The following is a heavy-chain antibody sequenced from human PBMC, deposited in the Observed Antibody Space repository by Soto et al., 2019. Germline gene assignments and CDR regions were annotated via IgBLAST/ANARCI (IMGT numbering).Heavy chain of an antibody. J-gene: IGHJ4*02. Sequence: GGSLRLSCAASGFTFSDHAMDWVRQAPGKGLEWIGRVKSKTNSYIKEYAGSVKGRFTISRDDSRSSLYLQMDSLKTEDTAVYFCLRGSGMPPFKYWGQGTLVTVSS. V-gene: IGHV3-72*01. CDR2: VKSKTNSYIK. CDR3: LRGSGMPPFKY. D-gene: IGHD1-1*01. CDR1: GFTFSDHA.